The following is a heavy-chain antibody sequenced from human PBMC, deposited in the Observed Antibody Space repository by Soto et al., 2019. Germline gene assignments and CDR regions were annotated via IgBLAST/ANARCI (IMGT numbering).Heavy chain of an antibody. CDR2: IYWDDDK. D-gene: IGHD1-1*01. Sequence: QITLKESGPTQVKPTQTLTLTCTVSGFSLSSSGVGVGWIRQPPGKALEWLALIYWDDDKRYSPSLKTRVTVTRDTSKNQVVLTVTDMEPADTATYYCVRSDSATGTTFGYWGQGILVTVPS. J-gene: IGHJ4*02. V-gene: IGHV2-5*02. CDR3: VRSDSATGTTFGY. CDR1: GFSLSSSGVG.